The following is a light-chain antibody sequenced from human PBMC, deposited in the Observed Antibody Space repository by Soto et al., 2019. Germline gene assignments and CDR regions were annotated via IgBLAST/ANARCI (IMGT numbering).Light chain of an antibody. CDR2: EGS. V-gene: IGLV2-23*01. CDR1: SRDVGSYNF. J-gene: IGLJ3*02. Sequence: QSALTQPASVSGSPGQSITISCTGTSRDVGSYNFVSWYQQHPGQVPKLIIYEGSKRPSGVSNRFSGSKSDITASLTVSGLQPEDEADYYCCSFVTDNTWAFGRGTKLTVL. CDR3: CSFVTDNTWA.